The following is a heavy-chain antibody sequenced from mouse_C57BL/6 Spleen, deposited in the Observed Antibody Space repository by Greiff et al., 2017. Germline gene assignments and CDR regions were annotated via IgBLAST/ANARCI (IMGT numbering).Heavy chain of an antibody. CDR1: GYTFTDYC. CDR3: ARRETEYYVDY. D-gene: IGHD4-1*01. V-gene: IGHV1-19*01. J-gene: IGHJ2*01. CDR2: INPYNGGT. Sequence: EVQLQQSGAVLVKPGASVKMSCKASGYTFTDYCMNWVKQSHGKGLAWIGVINPYNGGTSYNQKFKGKATLTVDKSASTAYMELNSLTSEDSAVYYGARRETEYYVDYWGQGTTLTVSS.